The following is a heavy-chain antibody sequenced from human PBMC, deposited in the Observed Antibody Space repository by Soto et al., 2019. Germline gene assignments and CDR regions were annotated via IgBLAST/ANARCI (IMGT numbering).Heavy chain of an antibody. CDR2: ISYRGST. CDR1: AGSITTSY. V-gene: IGHV4-59*01. D-gene: IGHD3-22*01. J-gene: IGHJ5*02. CDR3: ASSGIVGREVNTWFDP. Sequence: SETLSLTCTVSAGSITTSYWSWIRQPLGKALEWIGYISYRGSTNYDPSLKSRLTISIDTSKSQISLKLTSMTTADTAVYYCASSGIVGREVNTWFDPWGQGTLVTVYS.